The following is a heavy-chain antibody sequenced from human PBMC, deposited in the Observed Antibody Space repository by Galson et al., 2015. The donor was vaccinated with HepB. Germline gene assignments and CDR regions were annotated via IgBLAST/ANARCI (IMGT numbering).Heavy chain of an antibody. Sequence: SVKVSCKASGGTFSSYAISWVRQAPGQGLEWMGGIIPIFGTANYAQKFQGRVTITADKSTSTAYMELSSLRSEDTAVYYCARAPSPTYYDFWSGYYRNAFDIWGQGTMVTVSS. CDR2: IIPIFGTA. V-gene: IGHV1-69*06. CDR1: GGTFSSYA. D-gene: IGHD3-3*01. CDR3: ARAPSPTYYDFWSGYYRNAFDI. J-gene: IGHJ3*02.